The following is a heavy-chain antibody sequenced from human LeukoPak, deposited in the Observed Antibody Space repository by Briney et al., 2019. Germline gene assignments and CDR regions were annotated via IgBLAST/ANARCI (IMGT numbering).Heavy chain of an antibody. CDR3: ARDASLQTGAFDV. Sequence: SETLSLTCAVYGGSFSGYYWSWIRQPPGKGLEWIGEINHSGSTNYNPSLKSRVTISVDTSKNQFSLKLTSVTAADTAMYYCARDASLQTGAFDVWGQGTMVTVSS. V-gene: IGHV4-34*01. J-gene: IGHJ3*01. CDR1: GGSFSGYY. D-gene: IGHD5-24*01. CDR2: INHSGST.